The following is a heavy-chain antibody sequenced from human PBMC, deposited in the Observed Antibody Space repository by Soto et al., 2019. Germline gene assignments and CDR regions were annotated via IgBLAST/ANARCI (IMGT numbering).Heavy chain of an antibody. Sequence: QVHLVQSGAEVKKPGASVKVSCKGSGYDFTTYGITWVRQAPGQGLEWMAWISAHNGNTDYAQKLQGRVTVTRDTSTSTAYMELRSLRSDVTAMYYCARGRYGDYWGQGALVTGSS. CDR1: GYDFTTYG. V-gene: IGHV1-18*01. J-gene: IGHJ4*02. D-gene: IGHD1-1*01. CDR2: ISAHNGNT. CDR3: ARGRYGDY.